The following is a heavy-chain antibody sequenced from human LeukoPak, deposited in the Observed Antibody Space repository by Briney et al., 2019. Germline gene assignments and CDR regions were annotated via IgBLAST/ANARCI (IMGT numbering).Heavy chain of an antibody. CDR1: GFTFDDYA. Sequence: PGGSLRLSCAASGFTFDDYAMHWVRQAPGKGLEWVSGISWNSGSIGYADSVKGRFTISRDNAKNSLYLQMNSLRAEDTALYYCVAEELRSGDYWGQGTLVTVSS. V-gene: IGHV3-9*01. CDR2: ISWNSGSI. J-gene: IGHJ4*02. CDR3: VAEELRSGDY. D-gene: IGHD3-10*02.